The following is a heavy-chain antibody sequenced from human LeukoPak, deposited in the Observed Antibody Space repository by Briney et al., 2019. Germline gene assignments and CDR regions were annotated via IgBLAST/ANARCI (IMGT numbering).Heavy chain of an antibody. D-gene: IGHD3-22*01. V-gene: IGHV4-4*07. CDR2: IYTSGST. J-gene: IGHJ3*02. CDR1: GGSISSYY. CDR3: ASFGEKYYYDSSGYQSGAFDI. Sequence: SETLSLTCTVSGGSISSYYWSWSRQPAGKGLEWIGRIYTSGSTNYNPSLKSRVTMSVDTSKNQFSLKLSSVTAADTAVYYCASFGEKYYYDSSGYQSGAFDIWGQGTMVTVSS.